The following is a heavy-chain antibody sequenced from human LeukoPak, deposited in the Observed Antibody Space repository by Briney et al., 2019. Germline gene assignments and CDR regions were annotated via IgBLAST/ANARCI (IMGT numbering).Heavy chain of an antibody. D-gene: IGHD3-22*01. CDR3: ARDDSSGYGFFDY. J-gene: IGHJ4*02. CDR2: ISAYNGNT. Sequence: GASVKVSCKASGGTFSSYAISWVRQAPGQGLEWMGRISAYNGNTNYAQKLQGRVTMTTDTSTSTAYMELRSLRSDDTAVYYCARDDSSGYGFFDYWGQGTLVTVSS. V-gene: IGHV1-18*01. CDR1: GGTFSSYA.